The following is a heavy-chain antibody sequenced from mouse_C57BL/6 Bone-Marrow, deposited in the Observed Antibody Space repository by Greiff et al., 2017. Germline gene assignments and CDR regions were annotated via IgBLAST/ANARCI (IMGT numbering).Heavy chain of an antibody. CDR1: GFTFSDFY. D-gene: IGHD1-1*01. V-gene: IGHV7-1*01. Sequence: EVKVVESGGGLVQSGRSLRLSCATSGFTFSDFYMEWVRQAPGKGLEWIAASRNKANDYTTEYSASVKGRFIFSRDTSKSILYLQMKALRAEDTAIYYCARDGNGSSYYAMDYWGQGTSVTVSS. CDR2: SRNKANDYTT. J-gene: IGHJ4*01. CDR3: ARDGNGSSYYAMDY.